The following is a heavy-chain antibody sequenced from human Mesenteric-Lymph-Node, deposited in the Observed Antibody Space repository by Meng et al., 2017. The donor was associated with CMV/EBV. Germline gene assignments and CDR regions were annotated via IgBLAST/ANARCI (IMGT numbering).Heavy chain of an antibody. CDR1: GFTFSNYE. CDR2: ISNSGSTI. V-gene: IGHV3-48*03. J-gene: IGHJ4*02. CDR3: ASGQLY. D-gene: IGHD5-24*01. Sequence: GESLKISCAASGFTFSNYEMNWVRQAPGKGLEWVSYISNSGSTIYYADSVKGRFTISRDNAKNSLYLQMNSRRAEDTAVYYCASGQLYWGQGTLVTVSS.